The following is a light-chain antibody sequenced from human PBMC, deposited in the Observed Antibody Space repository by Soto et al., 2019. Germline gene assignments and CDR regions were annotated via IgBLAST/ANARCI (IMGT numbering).Light chain of an antibody. CDR3: CSYAGSSTLLYV. CDR2: EVS. Sequence: QSVLTQPASVSGSPGQSITISCTGTSSDAGSYNLVSWYQQHPGKAPKLMIYEVSKRPSGVSNRFSGSKSGNTASLTISGLQAEDEADYYCCSYAGSSTLLYVFGTGTKVTVL. J-gene: IGLJ1*01. V-gene: IGLV2-23*02. CDR1: SSDAGSYNL.